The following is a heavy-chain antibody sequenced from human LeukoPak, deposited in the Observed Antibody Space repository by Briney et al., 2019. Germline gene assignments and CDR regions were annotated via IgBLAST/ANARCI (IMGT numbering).Heavy chain of an antibody. D-gene: IGHD3-22*01. CDR3: ARDTEIVTGAFDI. CDR2: IIPIFGTA. CDR1: GYTFTSYG. V-gene: IGHV1-69*05. J-gene: IGHJ3*02. Sequence: GASVKVSCKASGYTFTSYGISWVRQAPGQGLEWMGGIIPIFGTANYAQKFQGRVSITTDESTSTAYMELSSLRSEDTAVYYCARDTEIVTGAFDIWGQGTMVTVSS.